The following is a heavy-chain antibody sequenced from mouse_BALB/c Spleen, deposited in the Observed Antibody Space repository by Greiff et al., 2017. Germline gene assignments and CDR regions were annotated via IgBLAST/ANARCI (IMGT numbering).Heavy chain of an antibody. CDR1: GDSITSGY. Sequence: EVQLQDSGPSLVKPSQTLSLTCSVTGDSITSGYWNWIRKFPGNKLEYMGYISYSGSTYYNPSLKSRISITRDTSKNQYYLQLNSVTTEDTATYYCARSIITTVVEDYWGQGTTLTVSS. CDR2: ISYSGST. D-gene: IGHD1-1*01. V-gene: IGHV3-8*02. CDR3: ARSIITTVVEDY. J-gene: IGHJ2*01.